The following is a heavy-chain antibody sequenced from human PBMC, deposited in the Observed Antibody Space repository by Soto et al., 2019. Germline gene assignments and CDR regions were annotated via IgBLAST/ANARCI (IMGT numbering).Heavy chain of an antibody. CDR1: GGSVSGYY. CDR3: VSYPPLGGFEY. Sequence: QVQLQESGPGLVKPSETLSLTCTVSGGSVSGYYWTWIRQPPGKGLEWIGYIYYSGSTNYHPSLKSRVTISVDPSKNPLSLKLSSVTAAEPAVYYCVSYPPLGGFEYWGQGILVTVYS. D-gene: IGHD3-16*01. CDR2: IYYSGST. J-gene: IGHJ4*02. V-gene: IGHV4-59*02.